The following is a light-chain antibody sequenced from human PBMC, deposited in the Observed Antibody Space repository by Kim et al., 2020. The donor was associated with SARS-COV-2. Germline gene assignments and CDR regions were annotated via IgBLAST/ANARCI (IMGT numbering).Light chain of an antibody. CDR2: VNADGRH. CDR3: QTWGNGIEV. CDR1: GEHNVYA. J-gene: IGLJ3*02. V-gene: IGLV4-69*01. Sequence: AAGKRTCTLSGEHNVYAIARHQQQPEKGPRYLMKVNADGRHTKGDGMPDRLSGSSSGAESYLTISSRQSEDEADYYCQTWGNGIEVFGGGTQLTVL.